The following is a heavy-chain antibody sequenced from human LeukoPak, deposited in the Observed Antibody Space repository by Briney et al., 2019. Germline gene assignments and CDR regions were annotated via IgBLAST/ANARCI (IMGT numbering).Heavy chain of an antibody. Sequence: PSETLSLTCAVYGGSFSGYYWTWIRQPPGKGLEWIGEINHCGSTNYNPSLKSRVTISVDTSRNQFSLKLSSVTAADTAVYYCARARVVPAALYYYYGMDVWGQGTTVTVSS. J-gene: IGHJ6*02. CDR3: ARARVVPAALYYYYGMDV. V-gene: IGHV4-34*01. CDR2: INHCGST. D-gene: IGHD2-2*01. CDR1: GGSFSGYY.